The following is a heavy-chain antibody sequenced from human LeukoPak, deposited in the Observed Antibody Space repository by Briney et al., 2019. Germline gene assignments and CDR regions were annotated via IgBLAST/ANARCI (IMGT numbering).Heavy chain of an antibody. CDR3: AGLVGRYSSGLYYYYFDY. Sequence: SETLSLTCTASGDSINSLDLWSWVRQPPGKGLEWIGEMYLSGTTHSNPSAKSRVTISIDKSKNQFFLNLSSVTAADTAVYYCAGLVGRYSSGLYYYYFDYWGQETLVTVSS. CDR2: MYLSGTT. CDR1: GDSINSLDL. D-gene: IGHD3-22*01. J-gene: IGHJ4*02. V-gene: IGHV4-4*02.